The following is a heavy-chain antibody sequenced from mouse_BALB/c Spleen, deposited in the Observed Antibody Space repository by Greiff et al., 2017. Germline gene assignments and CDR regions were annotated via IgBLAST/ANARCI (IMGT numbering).Heavy chain of an antibody. J-gene: IGHJ2*01. CDR3: AASLFDY. V-gene: IGHV5-17*02. D-gene: IGHD6-1*01. CDR2: ISSGSSTI. Sequence: EVKLVESGGGLVQPGGSLKLSCAASGFTFSSFGMHWVRQAPEKGLEWVAYISSGSSTIYYADTVKGRFTISRDNPKNTLFLQMTSLRSEDTAMYYCAASLFDYWGQGTTLTVSS. CDR1: GFTFSSFG.